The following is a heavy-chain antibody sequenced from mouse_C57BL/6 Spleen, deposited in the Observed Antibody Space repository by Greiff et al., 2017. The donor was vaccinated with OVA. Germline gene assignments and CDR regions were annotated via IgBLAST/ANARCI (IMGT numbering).Heavy chain of an antibody. CDR1: GYAFSSSW. D-gene: IGHD1-1*01. CDR2: IYPGDGDT. J-gene: IGHJ2*01. CDR3: ARAPPITTVVATGFDY. V-gene: IGHV1-82*01. Sequence: QVQLKESGPELVKPGASVKISCKASGYAFSSSWMNWVKQRPGKGLEWIGRIYPGDGDTNYNGKFKGKATLTADKSSSTAYMQLSSLTSEDSAVYFCARAPPITTVVATGFDYWGQGTTLTVSS.